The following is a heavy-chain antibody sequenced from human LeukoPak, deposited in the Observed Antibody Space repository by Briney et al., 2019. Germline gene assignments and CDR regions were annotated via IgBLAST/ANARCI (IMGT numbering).Heavy chain of an antibody. V-gene: IGHV3-48*01. CDR1: GFTFSSYS. D-gene: IGHD4-23*01. CDR3: ARIRRWFVY. J-gene: IGHJ4*02. Sequence: GGSLRLSCAASGFTFSSYSMNWVRQAPGKGLEWVSYISSSSSTIYYADSVKGRFTISRDNAKNSLYLQMNSLRAEDTAVYYCARIRRWFVYWAQGTLVTVSS. CDR2: ISSSSSTI.